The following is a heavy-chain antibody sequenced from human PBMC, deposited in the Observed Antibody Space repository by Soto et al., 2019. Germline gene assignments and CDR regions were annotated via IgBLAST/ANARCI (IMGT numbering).Heavy chain of an antibody. CDR3: ASGSLYYDILTGYYYFDY. Sequence: GGSLRLSCAASGFTFSSYWMSWVRQAPGKGLEWVANIKQDGSEKYYVDSVKGRFTISRDNAKNSLYLQMNSLRAEDTAVYYCASGSLYYDILTGYYYFDYWGQGTLVTVSS. D-gene: IGHD3-9*01. CDR2: IKQDGSEK. CDR1: GFTFSSYW. V-gene: IGHV3-7*01. J-gene: IGHJ4*02.